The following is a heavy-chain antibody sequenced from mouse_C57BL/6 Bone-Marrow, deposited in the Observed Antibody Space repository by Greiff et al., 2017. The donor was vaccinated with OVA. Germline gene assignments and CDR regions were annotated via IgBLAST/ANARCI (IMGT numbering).Heavy chain of an antibody. CDR3: ARSYYSNYDLNWYFDV. Sequence: VMLVESGAELARPGASVKLSCKASGYTFTSYGISWVKQRTGQGLEWIGEIYPRSGNTYYNEKFKGKATLTADKSSSTAYMELRSLTSEDSAVYFCARSYYSNYDLNWYFDVWGTGTTVTVSS. CDR2: IYPRSGNT. D-gene: IGHD2-5*01. V-gene: IGHV1-81*01. CDR1: GYTFTSYG. J-gene: IGHJ1*03.